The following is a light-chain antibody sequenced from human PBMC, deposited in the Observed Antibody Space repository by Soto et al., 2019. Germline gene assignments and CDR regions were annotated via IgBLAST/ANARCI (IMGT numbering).Light chain of an antibody. CDR1: SSDVGSYNF. CDR3: CSFAGPTSWV. J-gene: IGLJ3*02. V-gene: IGLV2-23*02. CDR2: EVT. Sequence: QSALTQPASVSGSPGQSITISCTGTSSDVGSYNFVSWYQQHPGKAPKLIIYEVTKRPSGVSHRFSGSKSGNTASLTISGLQAEDEADYYCCSFAGPTSWVFGGGTQLTVL.